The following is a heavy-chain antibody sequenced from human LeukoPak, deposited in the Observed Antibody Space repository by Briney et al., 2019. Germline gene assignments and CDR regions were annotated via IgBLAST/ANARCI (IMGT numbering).Heavy chain of an antibody. CDR2: ISGSGGST. J-gene: IGHJ4*02. D-gene: IGHD2-2*01. CDR3: AKGDIVVVPAAKDEFGFDY. V-gene: IGHV3-23*01. Sequence: PGGSLRLSCAASGFTFSRYAMSWVRQAPGKVLEWVSAISGSGGSTYYADSVKGRFTISRDNSKNTLYLQMNSLRAEDTAVYYCAKGDIVVVPAAKDEFGFDYWGQGTLVTVSS. CDR1: GFTFSRYA.